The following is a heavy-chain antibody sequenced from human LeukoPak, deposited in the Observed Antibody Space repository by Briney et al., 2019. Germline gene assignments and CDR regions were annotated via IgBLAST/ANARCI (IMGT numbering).Heavy chain of an antibody. CDR2: INHSGST. J-gene: IGHJ6*03. CDR1: GGSFSGYY. D-gene: IGHD1-26*01. V-gene: IGHV4-34*01. CDR3: ARRRIVGARRAQNYYYYMDV. Sequence: SETLSLTCAVCGGSFSGYYWSWIRQPPGKGLEWIGEINHSGSTNYNPSLKSRVTISVDTSKNQFSLKLSSVTAADTAVYYCARRRIVGARRAQNYYYYMDVWGKGTTVTISS.